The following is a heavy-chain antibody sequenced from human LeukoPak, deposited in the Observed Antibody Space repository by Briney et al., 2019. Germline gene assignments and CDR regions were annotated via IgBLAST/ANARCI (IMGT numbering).Heavy chain of an antibody. V-gene: IGHV1-69*06. CDR2: IIPIFGTA. Sequence: ASVKVSRKASGGTFSSYAISWVRQAPGQGLEWMGGIIPIFGTANYAQKFQGRVTITADKSTSTAYMELSSLRSEDTAVYYCASLAVAAPSHFDYWGQGTLVTVSS. D-gene: IGHD6-19*01. CDR3: ASLAVAAPSHFDY. J-gene: IGHJ4*02. CDR1: GGTFSSYA.